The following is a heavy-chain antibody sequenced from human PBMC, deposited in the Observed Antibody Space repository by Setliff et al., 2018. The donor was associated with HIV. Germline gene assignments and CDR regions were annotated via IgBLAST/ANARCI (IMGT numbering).Heavy chain of an antibody. CDR1: GGSISSYY. Sequence: PSETLSLTCTVSGGSISSYYWTWIRQPPGKGLEYIGYIYSNGGTNYNPSLKSRVTISVDTSKNQFYLKLTSVTAEDTAVYYCARSYSSGWYGYWGQGTLVTVSS. CDR2: IYSNGGT. CDR3: ARSYSSGWYGY. V-gene: IGHV4-59*01. D-gene: IGHD6-19*01. J-gene: IGHJ4*02.